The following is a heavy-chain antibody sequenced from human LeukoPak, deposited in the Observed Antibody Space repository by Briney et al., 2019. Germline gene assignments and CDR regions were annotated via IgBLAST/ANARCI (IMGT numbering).Heavy chain of an antibody. CDR3: ARDIYYDSSGYYGSVY. CDR2: IRYDGSNT. Sequence: PGGSLRLSCAGSGFTFSSYGRHGVRQAPGKGLEWGTFIRYDGSNTYYADSVKGRFTISRDNAKNSLYLQMNSLRAEDTAVYYCARDIYYDSSGYYGSVYWGQGTLVTVSS. D-gene: IGHD3-22*01. V-gene: IGHV3-30*02. CDR1: GFTFSSYG. J-gene: IGHJ4*02.